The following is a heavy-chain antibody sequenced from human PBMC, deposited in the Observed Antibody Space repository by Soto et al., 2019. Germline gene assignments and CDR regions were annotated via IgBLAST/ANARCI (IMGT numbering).Heavy chain of an antibody. D-gene: IGHD3-22*01. J-gene: IGHJ4*02. V-gene: IGHV1-69*01. CDR3: ASSGYYYDSSGYPAGY. CDR2: IIPIFGTA. CDR1: VGTFSSYA. Sequence: QVQLVQSGAEVKKPGSSVKVSCKASVGTFSSYAISWVRQAPGQGLEWMGGIIPIFGTANYAQKFQGRVTIYADESTSTAYMELSSLRSEDTAVYYCASSGYYYDSSGYPAGYWGQGTLVTVSS.